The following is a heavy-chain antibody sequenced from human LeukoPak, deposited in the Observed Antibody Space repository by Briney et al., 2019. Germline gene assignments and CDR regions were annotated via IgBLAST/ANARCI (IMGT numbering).Heavy chain of an antibody. CDR3: AKGSQTSSGYSNGPHAFDI. Sequence: GGSLRLSCAASGFTFSSYSMNWVRQAPGKGLEWVSSVSSSSSYIYYADSVKGRFTISRDNAKNSLYLQMNSLIAEDTAVYYCAKGSQTSSGYSNGPHAFDIWGQGTMVTGSS. CDR1: GFTFSSYS. CDR2: VSSSSSYI. V-gene: IGHV3-21*01. J-gene: IGHJ3*02. D-gene: IGHD3-22*01.